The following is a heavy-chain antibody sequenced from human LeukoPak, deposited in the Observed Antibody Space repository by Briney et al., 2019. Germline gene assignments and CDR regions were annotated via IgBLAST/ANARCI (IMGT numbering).Heavy chain of an antibody. CDR1: GFTVSSNY. Sequence: GESLKISCAASGFTVSSNYMSWVRQAPGKGLEWVSVIYSGGSTYYADSVKGRFTISRDSSKNTLYLQMNSLRAEDTAVYYCARAAVTTDAFDIWGQGTMVTVSS. V-gene: IGHV3-53*01. J-gene: IGHJ3*02. CDR2: IYSGGST. CDR3: ARAAVTTDAFDI. D-gene: IGHD4-17*01.